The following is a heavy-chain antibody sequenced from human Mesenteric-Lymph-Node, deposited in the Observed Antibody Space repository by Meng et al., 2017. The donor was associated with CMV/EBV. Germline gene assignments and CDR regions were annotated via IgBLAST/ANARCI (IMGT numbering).Heavy chain of an antibody. CDR1: GYPFTGYY. J-gene: IGHJ6*02. CDR2: ISAYNGNT. Sequence: ASVKVSCKASGYPFTGYYMHWVRQAPGQGLEWMGWISAYNGNTNYAQKLQGRVTMTTDTSTSTAYMELRSLRSDDTAVYYCARRGLSSHYYGMDVWGPGTTVTVSS. CDR3: ARRGLSSHYYGMDV. V-gene: IGHV1-18*04. D-gene: IGHD3-16*02.